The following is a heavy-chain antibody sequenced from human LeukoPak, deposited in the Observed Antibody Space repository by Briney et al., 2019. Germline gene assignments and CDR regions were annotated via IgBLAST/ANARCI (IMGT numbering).Heavy chain of an antibody. V-gene: IGHV4-59*01. J-gene: IGHJ5*02. CDR2: IYYSGST. CDR3: ARGAVLGMNWFDP. Sequence: SETXXLTCTVSGDSIGNYFWNWIWQPPGKGLEWIGYIYYSGSTNYSPSLKNRVTMSVDTSKNRFSLRLSSVTAADTAVYYCARGAVLGMNWFDPWGQGTLVTVSS. D-gene: IGHD2-8*02. CDR1: GDSIGNYF.